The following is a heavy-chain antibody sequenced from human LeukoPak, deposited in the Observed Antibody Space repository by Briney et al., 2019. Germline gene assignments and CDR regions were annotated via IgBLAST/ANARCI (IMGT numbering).Heavy chain of an antibody. J-gene: IGHJ3*02. D-gene: IGHD3-9*01. V-gene: IGHV3-53*01. CDR3: AREAPTELRYFDWLQGGGAFDI. CDR1: GFTVSSNY. CDR2: IYSGGST. Sequence: GGSLRLSCAASGFTVSSNYMSWVRQAPGKGLEWVSAIYSGGSTYYADSVKGRFTISRDNSKNTLYLQMNSLRAEDTAVYYCAREAPTELRYFDWLQGGGAFDIWGQGTMVTVSS.